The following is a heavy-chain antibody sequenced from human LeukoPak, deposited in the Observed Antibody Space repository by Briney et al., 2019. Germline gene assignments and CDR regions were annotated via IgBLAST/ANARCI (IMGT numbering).Heavy chain of an antibody. D-gene: IGHD6-19*01. CDR2: INWNGGST. CDR3: ARVRSGGWYDPVDY. CDR1: GFTFDGYG. V-gene: IGHV3-20*04. Sequence: PPGGSLRLSCAASGFTFDGYGMNWVRQIPGKGLEWVSAINWNGGSTGYADSVKGRFTISRDNAKNSLYLQMNSLRAEDTALYYCARVRSGGWYDPVDYWGQGTLATVSS. J-gene: IGHJ4*02.